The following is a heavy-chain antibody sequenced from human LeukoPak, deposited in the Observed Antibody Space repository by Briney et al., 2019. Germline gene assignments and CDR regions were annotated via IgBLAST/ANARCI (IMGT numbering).Heavy chain of an antibody. CDR1: GNTFTSYA. D-gene: IGHD1-26*01. CDR3: ARDSGSGNNDY. CDR2: ISAGNGNT. V-gene: IGHV1-3*01. J-gene: IGHJ4*02. Sequence: ASVKVSCKASGNTFTSYAIHWVRQAPGQRLEWMGWISAGNGNTKYSQNFQGRVTFISNTSATTAFMELSSLRSEDAAVYYCARDSGSGNNDYWGQGTLVTVSS.